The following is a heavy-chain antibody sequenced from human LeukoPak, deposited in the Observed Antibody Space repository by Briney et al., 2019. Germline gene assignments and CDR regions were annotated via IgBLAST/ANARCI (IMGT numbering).Heavy chain of an antibody. D-gene: IGHD3-22*01. V-gene: IGHV3-48*01. CDR2: ISSSSTI. CDR3: ARGPSGITMIVGDFDY. J-gene: IGHJ4*02. CDR1: GFSLGNYG. Sequence: PGGSLRLSCAASGFSLGNYGMNWVRQAPGKGLEWVSYISSSSTIYYADSVKGRFTISRDNAKNSLYLQMNSLRAEDTAVYYCARGPSGITMIVGDFDYWGQGTLVTVSS.